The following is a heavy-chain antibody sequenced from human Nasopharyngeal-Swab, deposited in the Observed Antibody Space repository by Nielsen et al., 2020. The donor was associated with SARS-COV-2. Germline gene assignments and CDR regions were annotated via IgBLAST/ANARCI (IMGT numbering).Heavy chain of an antibody. J-gene: IGHJ5*02. V-gene: IGHV3-11*04. CDR2: MSNDSYVI. CDR3: ARDAGWGGKYGSNWFDP. CDR1: GFIFSDKY. D-gene: IGHD1-26*01. Sequence: GGPLRLSCAASGFIFSDKYMSWIRQAPGKGLEWLSYMSNDSYVIKYADSVKGRFTVSRDNAKNSLYLQMNSLTPEDTAMYYCARDAGWGGKYGSNWFDPWGQGTLVTVSS.